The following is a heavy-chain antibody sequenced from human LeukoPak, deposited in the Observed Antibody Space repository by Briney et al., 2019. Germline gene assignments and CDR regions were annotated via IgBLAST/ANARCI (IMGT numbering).Heavy chain of an antibody. CDR3: ARDPSRLEQLWLHRHFYYGMDV. V-gene: IGHV3-66*01. Sequence: PGGSLRLSCAASGFTFRSNYMNWVRQAPGKGLEGVSVIYSGGSTYYADSVKGRFTISRDKSKNTLYLQMNSLRAEDTAVYYCARDPSRLEQLWLHRHFYYGMDVWGQGTTVTVSS. D-gene: IGHD5-18*01. CDR2: IYSGGST. J-gene: IGHJ6*02. CDR1: GFTFRSNY.